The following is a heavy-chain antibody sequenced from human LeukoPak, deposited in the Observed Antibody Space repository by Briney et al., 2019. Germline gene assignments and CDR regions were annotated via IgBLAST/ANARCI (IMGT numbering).Heavy chain of an antibody. CDR3: ARGEETAAAPVDY. CDR1: GGSISSYY. Sequence: PSETLSLTCTVSGGSISSYYWSWIRQPPGKGLEWIGYIYYSGSTNYNPSLKSRVTISVDTSKNQFSLKLSSVTAADTAVYYCARGEETAAAPVDYWGQGTLVTVSS. J-gene: IGHJ4*02. CDR2: IYYSGST. V-gene: IGHV4-59*01. D-gene: IGHD2-15*01.